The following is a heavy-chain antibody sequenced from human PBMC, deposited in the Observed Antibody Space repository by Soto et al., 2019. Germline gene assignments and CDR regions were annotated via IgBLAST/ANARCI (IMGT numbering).Heavy chain of an antibody. V-gene: IGHV4-34*01. Sequence: SETLSLTCVVSGGSLSHYFWSWIRQPPGMALEWIGEINHLGSINYNPSLKSRVTMSVDTSKNQFSLTLNSVTAADTATYYCARGVISHWAYFYYLDVWDRGTTVTVSS. CDR1: GGSLSHYF. J-gene: IGHJ6*03. CDR2: INHLGSI. D-gene: IGHD2-8*02. CDR3: ARGVISHWAYFYYLDV.